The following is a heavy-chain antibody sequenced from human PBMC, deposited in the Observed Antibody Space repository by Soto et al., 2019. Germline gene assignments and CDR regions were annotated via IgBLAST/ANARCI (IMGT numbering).Heavy chain of an antibody. Sequence: SETLSLTCAVSGYSISSGYYWGWIRQPPGKGLEWIGSIYHSGSTYYNPSLKSRVTISVDTSKNQFSLKLSSVTAADTAVYYCAYRLFGSGHDYWGQGTLVTVS. CDR1: GYSISSGYY. J-gene: IGHJ4*02. CDR3: AYRLFGSGHDY. D-gene: IGHD3-16*01. CDR2: IYHSGST. V-gene: IGHV4-38-2*01.